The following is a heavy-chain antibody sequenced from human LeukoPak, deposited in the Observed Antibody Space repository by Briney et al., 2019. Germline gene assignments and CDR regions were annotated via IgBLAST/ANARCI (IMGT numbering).Heavy chain of an antibody. CDR2: INRSGST. D-gene: IGHD6-19*01. CDR1: GGSFSGYY. J-gene: IGHJ6*02. Sequence: SETLSLTCAVYGGSFSGYYWSWIRQPPGKGLEWIGEINRSGSTNYNPSLKSRVTISVDTSKNQFSLKLSSVTAADTAVYYCARLSGWSKCYYYYGMDVWGQGTTVTVSS. V-gene: IGHV4-34*01. CDR3: ARLSGWSKCYYYYGMDV.